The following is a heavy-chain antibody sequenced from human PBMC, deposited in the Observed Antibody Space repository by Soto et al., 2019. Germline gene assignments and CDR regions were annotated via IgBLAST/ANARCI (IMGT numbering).Heavy chain of an antibody. J-gene: IGHJ4*02. D-gene: IGHD2-2*01. V-gene: IGHV4-34*01. CDR3: ARVGSTPAAMYIFDY. CDR1: GGSFSGYY. CDR2: IDHSGST. Sequence: PSETLSLTCAVYGGSFSGYYWSWIRQPPGKGLGWIGEIDHSGSTNYNPSLKSRVTISVDTSKNQFSLKLSSVTAADTAVYYCARVGSTPAAMYIFDYWGQGTLVTVSS.